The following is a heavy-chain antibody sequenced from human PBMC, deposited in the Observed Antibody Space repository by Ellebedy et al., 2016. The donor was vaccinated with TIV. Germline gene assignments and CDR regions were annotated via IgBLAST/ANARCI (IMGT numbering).Heavy chain of an antibody. CDR3: AKDGVGEGADGSGSDYFDS. CDR2: ISPDATYK. J-gene: IGHJ4*02. Sequence: GESLKISCAASGFTFSSYAMHWVRPTPDKGLEWVTVISPDATYKYYADSVKGRFTISRDNSRNTVHLQVSGLRPEDTAVYYCAKDGVGEGADGSGSDYFDSWGQGTPVTVS. V-gene: IGHV3-30*15. D-gene: IGHD3-10*01. CDR1: GFTFSSYA.